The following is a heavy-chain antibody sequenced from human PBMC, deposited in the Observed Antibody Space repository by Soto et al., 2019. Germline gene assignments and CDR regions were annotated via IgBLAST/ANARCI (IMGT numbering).Heavy chain of an antibody. Sequence: VGSLRLSCAASGFTFSSYAMHWVRQAPGKGLEWVAVISYDGSNKYYADSVKGRFTISRDNSKNTLYLQMNSLRAEDTAVYYCARDLLTLYGSGRPDYWGQGTLVTVSS. J-gene: IGHJ4*02. CDR2: ISYDGSNK. V-gene: IGHV3-30-3*01. D-gene: IGHD3-10*01. CDR1: GFTFSSYA. CDR3: ARDLLTLYGSGRPDY.